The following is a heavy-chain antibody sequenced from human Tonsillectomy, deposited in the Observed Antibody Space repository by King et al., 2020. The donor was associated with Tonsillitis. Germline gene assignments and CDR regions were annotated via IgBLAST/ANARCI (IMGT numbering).Heavy chain of an antibody. CDR3: ARYWREGALDY. D-gene: IGHD2-15*01. V-gene: IGHV3-30*04. Sequence: VQLVESGGGVVQPGRSLRLSCAASGFTFSNYPMHWVRQAPGKGLEWVAVIAYDGMNKYYADSVKGRFTISRDNSKNTLFLQMHGLRTEDTAVYFCARYWREGALDYWGQGTLVTVSS. CDR2: IAYDGMNK. J-gene: IGHJ4*02. CDR1: GFTFSNYP.